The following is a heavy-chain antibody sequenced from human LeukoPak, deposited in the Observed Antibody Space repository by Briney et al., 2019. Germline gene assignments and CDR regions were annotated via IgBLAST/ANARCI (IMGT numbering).Heavy chain of an antibody. D-gene: IGHD3-10*01. CDR2: ISGSGGST. CDR3: AKDQSRAWFGELFSGFDY. J-gene: IGHJ4*02. V-gene: IGHV3-23*01. Sequence: GGSLRLSCAASGFTFSNYLMSWVRQVPGKGLEWVSSISGSGGSTDYADSVKGRFSISRDNSKNTLYLQLNSLRAEDTAIYYCAKDQSRAWFGELFSGFDYWGQGTRVTVSS. CDR1: GFTFSNYL.